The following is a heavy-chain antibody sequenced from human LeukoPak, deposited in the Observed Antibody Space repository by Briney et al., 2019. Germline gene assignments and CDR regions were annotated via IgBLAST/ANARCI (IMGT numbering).Heavy chain of an antibody. V-gene: IGHV1-2*02. CDR3: ARVGNYDFWSGYSGLDAFDI. D-gene: IGHD3-3*01. Sequence: ASVKVSCKASGYTFTGYYMHWVRQAPGQGLEWMGWINPNSGGTNYAQKFQGRVTMTRDTSISTAYMELSRLRSDDTDVYYCARVGNYDFWSGYSGLDAFDIWGQGTMVTVSS. CDR1: GYTFTGYY. CDR2: INPNSGGT. J-gene: IGHJ3*02.